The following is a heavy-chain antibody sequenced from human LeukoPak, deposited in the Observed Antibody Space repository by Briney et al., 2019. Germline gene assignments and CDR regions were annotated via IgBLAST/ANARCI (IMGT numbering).Heavy chain of an antibody. CDR1: GFTFSSYE. Sequence: GGSLRLSCAASGFTFSSYEMNWVRQAPGKGLEWVSAISGSGGSTYYADSVKGRFTISRDNAKNSLYLQMNSLRAEDTAVYYCARGGTTQIDPWGQGTLVTVSS. CDR3: ARGGTTQIDP. V-gene: IGHV3-48*03. D-gene: IGHD1-26*01. J-gene: IGHJ5*02. CDR2: ISGSGGST.